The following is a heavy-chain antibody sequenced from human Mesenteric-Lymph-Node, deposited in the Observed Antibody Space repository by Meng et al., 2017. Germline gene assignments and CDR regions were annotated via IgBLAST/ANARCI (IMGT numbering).Heavy chain of an antibody. J-gene: IGHJ5*02. CDR3: ARASYGSGSPLGESWFDP. Sequence: QVPPEESGPGLVKPSQTLSLTCTVSGGSISSGDYYWSWIRQPPGKGLEWIGYIYYSGSTYYNPSLKSRLTISVDTSKNQFSLKLSSVTAADTAVYYCARASYGSGSPLGESWFDPWGQGTLVTVSS. D-gene: IGHD3-10*01. V-gene: IGHV4-30-4*01. CDR1: GGSISSGDYY. CDR2: IYYSGST.